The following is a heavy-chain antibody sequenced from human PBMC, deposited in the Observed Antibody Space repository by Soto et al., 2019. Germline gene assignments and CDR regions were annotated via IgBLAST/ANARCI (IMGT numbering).Heavy chain of an antibody. D-gene: IGHD5-18*01. CDR1: GFTFSNYG. CDR2: ISYDGSNK. Sequence: QVQLVESGGGVVQPGRSLRLSCAASGFTFSNYGMHWVRQAPGKGLEWVAVISYDGSNKYYADSVKGRFTIARDNSKNTLYLQMSSLRAEDTAVYYCAKGFSYSVIDYWGPGTLVTVSS. J-gene: IGHJ4*02. V-gene: IGHV3-30*18. CDR3: AKGFSYSVIDY.